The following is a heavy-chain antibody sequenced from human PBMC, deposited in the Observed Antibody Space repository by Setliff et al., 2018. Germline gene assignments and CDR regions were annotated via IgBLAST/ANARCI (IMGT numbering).Heavy chain of an antibody. CDR2: IGVYSGNT. CDR3: MRLVRFCSRTVCRRTSGDGA. Sequence: ASVKVSCKASGYTFRQSIVSWVRQAPGQGLEWLGWIGVYSGNTYSAQRFQGRVSLTTDESTNTAYLELRGLRSDDTAVYYCMRLVRFCSRTVCRRTSGDGAWGQGTLVTVSS. J-gene: IGHJ5*02. D-gene: IGHD3-3*01. CDR1: GYTFRQSI. V-gene: IGHV1-18*01.